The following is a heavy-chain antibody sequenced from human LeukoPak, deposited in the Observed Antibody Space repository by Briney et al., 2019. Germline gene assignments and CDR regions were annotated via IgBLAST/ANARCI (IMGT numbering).Heavy chain of an antibody. CDR3: AKGSTMIVVVITFAYHFDY. V-gene: IGHV3-21*04. CDR2: ISISSSSI. Sequence: KSGGSLRLSCAASGFSFSSYTMNWVRQAPGKGLEWVSSISISSSSIYYADSVKGRFTISRDNAKNSLYLQMNSLRAEDTAVYYCAKGSTMIVVVITFAYHFDYWGQGTLVTVSS. J-gene: IGHJ4*02. CDR1: GFSFSSYT. D-gene: IGHD3-22*01.